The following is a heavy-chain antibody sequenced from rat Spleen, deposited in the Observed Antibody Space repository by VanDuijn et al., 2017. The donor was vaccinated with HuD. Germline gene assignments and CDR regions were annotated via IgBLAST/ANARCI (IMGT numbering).Heavy chain of an antibody. Sequence: EVQLVASGGGLVQPGRSLKLSCAASGFTFSDYYMAWVRQAPKKGLEWVASISYEGSSTYYGDSVKGRFTISRDNAKSTLYLQMNSLRSEDTATYYCERHGSYYSGDGDFDYWGQGVMVTVSS. CDR2: ISYEGSST. CDR3: ERHGSYYSGDGDFDY. CDR1: GFTFSDYY. J-gene: IGHJ2*01. D-gene: IGHD1-1*01. V-gene: IGHV5-22*01.